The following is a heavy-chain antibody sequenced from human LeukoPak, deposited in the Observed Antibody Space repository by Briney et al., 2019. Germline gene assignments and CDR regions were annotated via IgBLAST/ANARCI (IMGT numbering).Heavy chain of an antibody. D-gene: IGHD6-13*01. CDR3: ARGQYSSSWSKLGMDV. Sequence: PSETLSLTCAVYGGSFSGYYWSWIRQPPGKGLEWIGEINHSGSTNYNPSLKSRVTISVDTSKNQFFLKLSSVTAADTAVYYCARGQYSSSWSKLGMDVWGQGTTVTVSS. V-gene: IGHV4-34*01. CDR2: INHSGST. CDR1: GGSFSGYY. J-gene: IGHJ6*02.